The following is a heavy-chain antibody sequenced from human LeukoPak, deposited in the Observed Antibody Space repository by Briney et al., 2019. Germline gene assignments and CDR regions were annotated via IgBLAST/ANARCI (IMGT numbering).Heavy chain of an antibody. Sequence: ASVKVSCKASGYTFTGYYMHWVRQAPGQGLEWMGWINPNSGGTNYAQKFQGRVTMTRDTSISTAYMELSRLRSDDTAVYYCARARGYYDSSGYLDWGQGTLVTVSS. CDR1: GYTFTGYY. CDR2: INPNSGGT. CDR3: ARARGYYDSSGYLD. J-gene: IGHJ4*02. V-gene: IGHV1-2*02. D-gene: IGHD3-22*01.